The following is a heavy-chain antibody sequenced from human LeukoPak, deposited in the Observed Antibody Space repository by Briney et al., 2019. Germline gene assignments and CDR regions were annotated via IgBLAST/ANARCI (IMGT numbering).Heavy chain of an antibody. Sequence: ASVKVSCKASVYTLTGYYLHWVRQAPGQGLEWMGWINPNTGATHSAQKFQGRITMTRDSSISTAYMDLSRLRSDDTAVYYCARDRVGSGWPRPYYFEVWGQGTPVTVSS. CDR1: VYTLTGYY. V-gene: IGHV1-2*02. J-gene: IGHJ4*02. CDR3: ARDRVGSGWPRPYYFEV. D-gene: IGHD6-19*01. CDR2: INPNTGAT.